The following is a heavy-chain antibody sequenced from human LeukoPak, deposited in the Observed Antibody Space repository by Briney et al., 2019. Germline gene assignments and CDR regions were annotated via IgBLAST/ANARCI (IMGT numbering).Heavy chain of an antibody. J-gene: IGHJ1*01. CDR1: GYTFTGYY. V-gene: IGHV1-2*02. CDR2: INPKSGGT. D-gene: IGHD6-25*01. Sequence: ASVKVSCKASGYTFTGYYIHWVRQAPGQGLEWMGWINPKSGGTNHAQNFQARVTMTRDTSLSTAYMEMTNLTSDDTAVYYCARGTMAAASLVGASKHWGQGTLVTVSS. CDR3: ARGTMAAASLVGASKH.